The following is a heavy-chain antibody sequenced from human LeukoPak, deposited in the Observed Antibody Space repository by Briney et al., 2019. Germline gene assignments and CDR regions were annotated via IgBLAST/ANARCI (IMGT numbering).Heavy chain of an antibody. CDR1: GFTFSSYS. Sequence: GGSLRLSCAASGFTFSSYSMNWVRQAPGKGLEWVSYISSSSSTIYYADSVKGRFTISRDNAKNSLYLQMNSLRAEDTAVYYCARSLFSYYYYYYMDVWGKGTTVTVSS. J-gene: IGHJ6*03. CDR3: ARSLFSYYYYYYMDV. V-gene: IGHV3-48*01. CDR2: ISSSSSTI.